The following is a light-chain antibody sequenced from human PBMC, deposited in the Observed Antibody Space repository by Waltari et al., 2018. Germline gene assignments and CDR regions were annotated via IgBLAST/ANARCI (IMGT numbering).Light chain of an antibody. J-gene: IGKJ1*01. Sequence: DIQVTQSPSTLSASVGDRVTITCRASQSIVVWLAWYQQKPGKAPRLLIYKASYLESGVPSRFSGSASGTAFTLTISNLQADDFATYYCLQYNSYPWTFGQGTTVEIK. CDR1: QSIVVW. CDR2: KAS. CDR3: LQYNSYPWT. V-gene: IGKV1-5*03.